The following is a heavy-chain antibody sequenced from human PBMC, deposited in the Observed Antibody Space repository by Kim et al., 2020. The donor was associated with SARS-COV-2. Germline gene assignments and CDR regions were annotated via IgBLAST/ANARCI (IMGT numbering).Heavy chain of an antibody. D-gene: IGHD3-22*01. V-gene: IGHV3-23*01. J-gene: IGHJ4*02. CDR3: AKDREYYYDSSGYYQFDY. Sequence: KGRFNIAKDNAKNTLYLQMNSRRAEDTAVYYCAKDREYYYDSSGYYQFDYWGQGTLVTVSS.